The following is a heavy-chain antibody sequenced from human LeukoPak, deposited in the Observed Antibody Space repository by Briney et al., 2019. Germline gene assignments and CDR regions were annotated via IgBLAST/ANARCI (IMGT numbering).Heavy chain of an antibody. V-gene: IGHV1-2*06. J-gene: IGHJ4*02. Sequence: GASVKVSCKASGYTFTDYYMHWVRQAPGQGLQWMGRINPSSGGTNYAQKFQGRVTMTRDTSINTGYMELSRLRSDDTAVYYCARGQQLDDFENWGQGTLVTVSS. CDR1: GYTFTDYY. CDR3: ARGQQLDDFEN. D-gene: IGHD6-13*01. CDR2: INPSSGGT.